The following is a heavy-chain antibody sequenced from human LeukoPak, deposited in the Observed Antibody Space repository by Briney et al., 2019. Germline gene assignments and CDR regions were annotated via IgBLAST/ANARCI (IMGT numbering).Heavy chain of an antibody. CDR1: GYTFTSYG. V-gene: IGHV1-18*01. CDR3: ARAASSYGSGSYCIGY. D-gene: IGHD3-10*01. CDR2: ISAYNGNT. Sequence: GASVTVSCKASGYTFTSYGISWVRQAPGQGLEWMGWISAYNGNTNYAQKLQGRVTMTTDTSTSTAYMELRSLRSDDTAVYYCARAASSYGSGSYCIGYWGQGTLVTVSS. J-gene: IGHJ4*02.